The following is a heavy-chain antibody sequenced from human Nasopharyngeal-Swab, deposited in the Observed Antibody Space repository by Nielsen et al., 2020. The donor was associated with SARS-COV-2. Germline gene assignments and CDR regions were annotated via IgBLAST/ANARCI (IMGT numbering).Heavy chain of an antibody. J-gene: IGHJ5*02. Sequence: WIRQPPGKGLEWIGYIYYSGSTYYNPSLKSRVTISVDTSKNQFSLKLGSVTAADTAVYYCARGKVGATLVAGRTRPENWFDPWGQGTLVTVSS. CDR2: IYYSGST. CDR3: ARGKVGATLVAGRTRPENWFDP. V-gene: IGHV4-31*02. D-gene: IGHD1-26*01.